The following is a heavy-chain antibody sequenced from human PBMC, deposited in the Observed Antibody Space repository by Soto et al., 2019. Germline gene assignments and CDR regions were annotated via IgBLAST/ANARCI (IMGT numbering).Heavy chain of an antibody. CDR3: AREMKDGISGTSFGY. CDR1: GGYISSSYW. V-gene: IGHV4-4*02. J-gene: IGHJ4*01. D-gene: IGHD1-20*01. CDR2: IYHSGST. Sequence: SETLSLTCAVSGGYISSSYWWSWVRQPPGKGLEWIGEIYHSGSTNYNPSLKSRVTISVDKSKNQFSLKLNSVTAADTAVYYCAREMKDGISGTSFGYWGQGALVT.